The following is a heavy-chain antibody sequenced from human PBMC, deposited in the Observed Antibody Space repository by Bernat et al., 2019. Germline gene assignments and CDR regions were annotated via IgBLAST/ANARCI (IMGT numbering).Heavy chain of an antibody. D-gene: IGHD4-23*01. Sequence: QITLKESGPTLVKPTQTLTLTCSFSGFSLGTSGVAVGWIRQPPGKALEWLALIYWDDDKRYSPSLRSRLTITKDTSKNRVVLTMTNMDPVDTGPYYCVHRQATALGNFFDPWGQGALVTVSS. CDR2: IYWDDDK. CDR1: GFSLGTSGVA. V-gene: IGHV2-5*02. CDR3: VHRQATALGNFFDP. J-gene: IGHJ5*02.